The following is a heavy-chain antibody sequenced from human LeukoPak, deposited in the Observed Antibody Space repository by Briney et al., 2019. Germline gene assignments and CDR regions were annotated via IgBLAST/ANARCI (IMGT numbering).Heavy chain of an antibody. D-gene: IGHD6-13*01. CDR2: IYTSGST. CDR1: GGSISSYY. J-gene: IGHJ6*03. V-gene: IGHV4-4*09. CDR3: ARTQYSSSWYYYYYMDV. Sequence: SETLSLTCTVSGGSISSYYWSWIRQPPGKELEWIGYIYTSGSTNYNPSLKSRVTISVDTSKNQFSLKLSSVTAADTAVYYCARTQYSSSWYYYYYMDVWGKGTTVTVSS.